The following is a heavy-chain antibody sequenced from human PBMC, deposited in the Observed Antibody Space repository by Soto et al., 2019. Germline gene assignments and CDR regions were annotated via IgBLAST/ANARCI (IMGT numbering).Heavy chain of an antibody. CDR2: IYYSGST. CDR3: AISYYYDSRGYYPVDY. Sequence: SETLSLTCTVSGGSISSSSYYWGWIRQPPGKGLEWIGTIYYSGSTYYNPSLMSRVTISVDTSKNQFSLTLSSVTAADTAVYYCAISYYYDSRGYYPVDYWGQGTLVTVS. CDR1: GGSISSSSYY. V-gene: IGHV4-39*01. D-gene: IGHD3-22*01. J-gene: IGHJ4*02.